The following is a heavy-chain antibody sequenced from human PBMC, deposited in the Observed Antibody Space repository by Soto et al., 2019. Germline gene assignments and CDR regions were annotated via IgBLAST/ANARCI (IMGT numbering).Heavy chain of an antibody. CDR3: ARDPPTYSSSSVDAFDI. Sequence: QVQLVESGGGLVKPGGSLRLSCAASGFTFSDYYMSWIRQAPGKGLEWVSYISSSGSTIYYADSVKGRFTISRDNAKNSLYLQMNSLRVEDTAVYYCARDPPTYSSSSVDAFDIWGQGTMVTVSS. D-gene: IGHD6-6*01. V-gene: IGHV3-11*01. CDR2: ISSSGSTI. CDR1: GFTFSDYY. J-gene: IGHJ3*02.